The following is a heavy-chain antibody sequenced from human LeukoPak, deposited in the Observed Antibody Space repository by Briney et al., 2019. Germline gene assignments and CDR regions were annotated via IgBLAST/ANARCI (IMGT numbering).Heavy chain of an antibody. CDR2: ISSSGSTI. J-gene: IGHJ6*02. CDR3: ARDGMDYYYYGMDV. CDR1: GFTFSDYY. D-gene: IGHD1-26*01. Sequence: PGGSLRLSCAASGFTFSDYYMSWIRQAPGKGLEWVSYISSSGSTIYYADSVKGRFTISRDNAKTSLYLQMNSLRAEDTAVYHCARDGMDYYYYGMDVWGQGTTVTVSS. V-gene: IGHV3-11*01.